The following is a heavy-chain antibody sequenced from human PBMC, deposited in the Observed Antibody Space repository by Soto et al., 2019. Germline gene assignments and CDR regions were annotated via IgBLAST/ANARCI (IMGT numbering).Heavy chain of an antibody. V-gene: IGHV1-8*01. CDR3: ARGRENFDCNDY. J-gene: IGHJ4*02. CDR2: MNPNSGNT. Sequence: ASVKVSCKASGYTFTSYDINWVRQATGQGLEWMGWMNPNSGNTGYAQKFQGRVTMTRNTSISTAYMELSSLRSEDTAVYYCARGRENFDCNDYWGQGTLVTASS. CDR1: GYTFTSYD. D-gene: IGHD3-9*01.